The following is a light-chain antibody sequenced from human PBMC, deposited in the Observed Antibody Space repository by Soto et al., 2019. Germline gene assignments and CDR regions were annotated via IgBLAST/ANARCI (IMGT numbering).Light chain of an antibody. CDR3: TSYTSVTIVV. CDR1: NIDIGGYNS. J-gene: IGLJ2*01. V-gene: IGLV2-14*03. CDR2: GVT. Sequence: QSALTQPASVSGSPGQEITISCTGSNIDIGGYNSVSWYQQHPGKAPKLLIFGVTNRPSGVSDRFSGSKSGNTASLTISALQAEDEADYYCTSYTSVTIVVFGGGTKLTVL.